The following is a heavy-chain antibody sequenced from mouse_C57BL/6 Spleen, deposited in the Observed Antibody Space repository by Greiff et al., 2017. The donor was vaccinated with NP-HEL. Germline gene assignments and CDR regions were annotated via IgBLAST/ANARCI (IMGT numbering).Heavy chain of an antibody. CDR1: GYTFTSYW. D-gene: IGHD2-4*01. CDR3: ARSDDYEIDY. CDR2: IDPSDSYT. J-gene: IGHJ2*01. V-gene: IGHV1-69*01. Sequence: VQLQQPGAELVMPGASVKLSCKASGYTFTSYWMHWVKQRPGQGLEWIGEIDPSDSYTNYNQKFKGKSTLTVDKSSSTAYMQLSSLTSEDSAVYYCARSDDYEIDYWGQGTTLTVSS.